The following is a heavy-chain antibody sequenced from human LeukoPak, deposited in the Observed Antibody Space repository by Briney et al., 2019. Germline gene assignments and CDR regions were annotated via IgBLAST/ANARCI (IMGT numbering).Heavy chain of an antibody. Sequence: GASVKVSCKASGYTFTGYYMHWVRQAPRQGLEWMGWINPKSGGTSYAKNFQGRVTMTSDTSINTAYMELSRLRSDDTAVYYCASPFDFNVWGQGTMVIVSS. CDR1: GYTFTGYY. CDR2: INPKSGGT. J-gene: IGHJ3*01. V-gene: IGHV1-2*02. D-gene: IGHD3-9*01. CDR3: ASPFDFNV.